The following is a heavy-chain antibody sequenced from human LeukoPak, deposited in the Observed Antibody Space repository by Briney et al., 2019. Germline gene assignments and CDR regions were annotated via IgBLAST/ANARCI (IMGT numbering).Heavy chain of an antibody. V-gene: IGHV4-34*01. CDR1: GGSFSGYY. D-gene: IGHD1-26*01. J-gene: IGHJ5*02. Sequence: SETLSLTCAVYGGSFSGYYWSWIRQPPGKGLEWIGEINHSGSTNYNPSLKSRVTISVDTSKNQFSLDLISVTAADTAVFFWARGFAGQVGETWGQGTLVTVSS. CDR3: ARGFAGQVGET. CDR2: INHSGST.